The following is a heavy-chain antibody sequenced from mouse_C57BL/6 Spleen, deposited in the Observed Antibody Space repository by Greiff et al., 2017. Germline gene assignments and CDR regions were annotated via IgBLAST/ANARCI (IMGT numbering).Heavy chain of an antibody. CDR1: GYAFSSYW. D-gene: IGHD2-3*01. V-gene: IGHV1-80*01. J-gene: IGHJ4*01. Sequence: QVQLKQSGAELVKPGASVKISCKASGYAFSSYWMNWVKQRPGKGLEWIGQIYPGDGDTNYNGKFKGKATLTADKSSSTAYMQLSSLTSEDAAVYFCARWYDGYYETMDYWGQGTSVTVSS. CDR2: IYPGDGDT. CDR3: ARWYDGYYETMDY.